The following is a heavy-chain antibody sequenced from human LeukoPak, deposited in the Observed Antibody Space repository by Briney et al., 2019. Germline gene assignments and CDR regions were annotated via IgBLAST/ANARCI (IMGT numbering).Heavy chain of an antibody. CDR2: IYYSGST. CDR1: GGSISSGGYY. CDR3: ARDWGASRRSGFDY. D-gene: IGHD1-26*01. Sequence: SQTLSLTCTVSGGSISSGGYYWSWIRQHPGKGLEWIGYIYYSGSTNYNPSLKSRVTMSVDTSKNQFSLKLSSVTAADTAVYYCARDWGASRRSGFDYWGQGTLVTVSS. V-gene: IGHV4-31*03. J-gene: IGHJ4*02.